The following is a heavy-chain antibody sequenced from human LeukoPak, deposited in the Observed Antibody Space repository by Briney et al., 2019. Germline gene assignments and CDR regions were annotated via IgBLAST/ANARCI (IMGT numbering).Heavy chain of an antibody. V-gene: IGHV1-18*01. CDR3: ARGMGITIFGVVIIQAFDY. Sequence: ASVKVSCKASGYTFTSYGISWVRQAPGQGLEWMGWISAYKGNTNYAQKLQGRVTMTTDTSTSTAYMELRSLRSDDTAVYYCARGMGITIFGVVIIQAFDYWGQGTLVTVSS. J-gene: IGHJ4*02. D-gene: IGHD3-3*01. CDR1: GYTFTSYG. CDR2: ISAYKGNT.